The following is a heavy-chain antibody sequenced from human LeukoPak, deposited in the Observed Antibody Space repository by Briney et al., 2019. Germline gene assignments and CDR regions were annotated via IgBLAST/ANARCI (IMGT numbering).Heavy chain of an antibody. CDR1: GYTFTSYG. CDR2: ISAYNGNT. CDR3: ARVGEPYCSSTSCYYYYYMDV. V-gene: IGHV1-18*01. J-gene: IGHJ6*03. D-gene: IGHD2-2*01. Sequence: ASVKVSCKASGYTFTSYGISWVRQAPGQGLEWMVWISAYNGNTNYAQKLQGRVTMTTDTSTSTAYMELRSLRSDDTALYYCARVGEPYCSSTSCYYYYYMDVWGKGTTVTVSS.